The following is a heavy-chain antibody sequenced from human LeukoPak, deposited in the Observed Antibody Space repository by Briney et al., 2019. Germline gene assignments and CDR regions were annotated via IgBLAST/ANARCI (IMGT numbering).Heavy chain of an antibody. V-gene: IGHV3-33*01. CDR3: ARGAGSD. D-gene: IGHD2-15*01. CDR2: IWFDGIKK. Sequence: GGSLRLSCAASGFTFSNYGMHWVRQVPGKGLEWVAAIWFDGIKKYYADSVKGRLTISRDNSKNTLYLQMNSLRAEDTAVYYCARGAGSDWGQGTLVTVSS. J-gene: IGHJ4*02. CDR1: GFTFSNYG.